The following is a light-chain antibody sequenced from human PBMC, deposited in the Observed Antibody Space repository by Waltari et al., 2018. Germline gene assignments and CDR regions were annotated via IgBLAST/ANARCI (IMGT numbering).Light chain of an antibody. CDR2: DAS. CDR1: QSVTTW. J-gene: IGKJ2*01. CDR3: QQYNDRVLT. V-gene: IGKV1-5*01. Sequence: DIQLTQSPSTLSASVGDRCTITCRASQSVTTWLAWYQQKAGKAPKLLIYDASIVQSGVPSRFSGGGSGTEFSLTINSLQPDDFATYYCQQYNDRVLTFGQGT.